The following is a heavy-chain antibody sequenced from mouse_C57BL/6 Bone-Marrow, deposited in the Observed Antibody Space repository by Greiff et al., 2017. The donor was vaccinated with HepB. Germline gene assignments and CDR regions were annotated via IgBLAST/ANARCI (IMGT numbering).Heavy chain of an antibody. CDR2: IDPEDGDT. V-gene: IGHV14-1*01. CDR1: GFYIKDYY. CDR3: TPYGRNYFDY. Sequence: EVQLQQSGAELVRPGASVKLSCTASGFYIKDYYMHWVKQRSEQGLEWIGRIDPEDGDTEYAPKFQGKATMTEDTSSNTAYLQLRSLTSEDTAVYYCTPYGRNYFDYWGQGTTLTVSS. D-gene: IGHD1-1*01. J-gene: IGHJ2*01.